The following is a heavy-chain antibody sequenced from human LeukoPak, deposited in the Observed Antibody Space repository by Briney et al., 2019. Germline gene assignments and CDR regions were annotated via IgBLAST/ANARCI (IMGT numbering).Heavy chain of an antibody. CDR3: AILTTMVTQNPPPAFDI. CDR2: IGYDGSNK. J-gene: IGHJ3*02. D-gene: IGHD4/OR15-4a*01. Sequence: GGSLRLSCAASGVTFSSYGMHWVRQAPAKGLEWVAFIGYDGSNKFYADSVKGRFTISRDNSKNTLYLQMNSLRAEDTAVYYCAILTTMVTQNPPPAFDIWGQGTMVTVSS. CDR1: GVTFSSYG. V-gene: IGHV3-30*02.